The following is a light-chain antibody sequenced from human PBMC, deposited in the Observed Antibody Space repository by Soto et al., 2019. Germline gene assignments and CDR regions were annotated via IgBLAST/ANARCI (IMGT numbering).Light chain of an antibody. Sequence: EIVLTQSLATLSLSPGERATLSCRASQSVSSYLAWYQQKPGQAPRLLIYDASNGATGIPARFSGSGSGTDFTLTISSLEPEDFAVYYCQQRSNWATFGPGTKVDIK. CDR1: QSVSSY. CDR2: DAS. J-gene: IGKJ3*01. V-gene: IGKV3-11*01. CDR3: QQRSNWAT.